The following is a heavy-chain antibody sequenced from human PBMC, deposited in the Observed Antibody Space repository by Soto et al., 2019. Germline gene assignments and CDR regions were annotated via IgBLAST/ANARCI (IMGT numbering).Heavy chain of an antibody. CDR1: GGTFSSYA. J-gene: IGHJ6*02. CDR2: IIPIVGTA. CDR3: ARGGYSGYDSTSYYYYYYGMDV. V-gene: IGHV1-69*13. D-gene: IGHD5-12*01. Sequence: ASVKVSCKASGGTFSSYAISWVRQATGQGLEWMGGIIPIVGTANYAQKFQGRVTITADESTSTAYMELSSLRSEDTAVYYCARGGYSGYDSTSYYYYYYGMDVWGQGTTVTVSS.